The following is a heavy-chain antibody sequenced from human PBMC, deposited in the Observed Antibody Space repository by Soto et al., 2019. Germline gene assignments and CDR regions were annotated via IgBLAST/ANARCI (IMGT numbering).Heavy chain of an antibody. D-gene: IGHD6-19*01. Sequence: SVKVSCKASGGTFSSYAISWVRQAPGQGLEWMGGIIPIFGTANYAQKFQGRVTITADKSTSTAYMELSSLRSEDTAVYYCAREYRLPSSGWSLGYYWGQGTLVTVSS. CDR1: GGTFSSYA. CDR2: IIPIFGTA. V-gene: IGHV1-69*06. CDR3: AREYRLPSSGWSLGYY. J-gene: IGHJ4*02.